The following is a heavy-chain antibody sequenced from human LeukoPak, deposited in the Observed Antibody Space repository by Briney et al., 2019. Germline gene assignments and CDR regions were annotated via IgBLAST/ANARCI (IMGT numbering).Heavy chain of an antibody. D-gene: IGHD1-7*01. V-gene: IGHV1-18*01. Sequence: ASAKVSCKASGYTFTSYGISWVRQAPGQGLEWMAWISAYNGNTNYAQKLQGRVTVTTDTSTSTAYMELGSLRSDDTAVYYCARGAPWNYNYYYYMDVWGKGTTVTVSS. CDR3: ARGAPWNYNYYYYMDV. CDR1: GYTFTSYG. CDR2: ISAYNGNT. J-gene: IGHJ6*03.